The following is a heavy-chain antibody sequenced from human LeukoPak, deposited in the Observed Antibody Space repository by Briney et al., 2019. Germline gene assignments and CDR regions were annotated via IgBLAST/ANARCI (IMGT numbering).Heavy chain of an antibody. Sequence: PGESLRLSCVVCRFPFSIYEMIWVRQPPAKGVDGVSNIHSSGTVKYYSDSVKGRISISRDNAKSSLYLQMNSLRVEDTAVYYCALLTVASDFDYWGQGALATVSS. CDR3: ALLTVASDFDY. D-gene: IGHD5-12*01. V-gene: IGHV3-48*03. CDR2: IHSSGTVK. CDR1: RFPFSIYE. J-gene: IGHJ4*02.